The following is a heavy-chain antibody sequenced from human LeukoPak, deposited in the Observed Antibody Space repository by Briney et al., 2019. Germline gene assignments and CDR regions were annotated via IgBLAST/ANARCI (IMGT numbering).Heavy chain of an antibody. CDR1: GFIFEDSA. CDR3: ARELWFVNAPGSWFDP. V-gene: IGHV3-23*01. Sequence: GGSLRLSCVASGFIFEDSAMHWVRHVPGKGLEWVSAISGSGGSTYYADSVKGRFTISRDNSKNTLYLQMNSLRAEDTAVYYCARELWFVNAPGSWFDPWGQGTLVTVSS. CDR2: ISGSGGST. J-gene: IGHJ5*02. D-gene: IGHD3-10*01.